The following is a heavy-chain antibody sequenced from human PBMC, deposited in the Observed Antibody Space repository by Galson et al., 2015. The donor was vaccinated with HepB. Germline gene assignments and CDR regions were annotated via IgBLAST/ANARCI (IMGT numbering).Heavy chain of an antibody. D-gene: IGHD3-16*01. CDR1: GFSFSSYR. CDR3: AREPRFYYGMDV. Sequence: LRLSCAASGFSFSSYRMHWVRQAPGKGLVWVSRIKSDGSNTTYADSVKGRFTISRDNAKNTLYLQMNSLRAEDTAVYYCAREPRFYYGMDVWGQGTTVTVSS. J-gene: IGHJ6*02. V-gene: IGHV3-74*01. CDR2: IKSDGSNT.